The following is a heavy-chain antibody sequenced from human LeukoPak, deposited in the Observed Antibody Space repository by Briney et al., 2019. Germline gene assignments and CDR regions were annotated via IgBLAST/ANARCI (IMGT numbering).Heavy chain of an antibody. CDR2: IYPGDSDT. CDR1: GYSFTSYW. D-gene: IGHD5-12*01. J-gene: IGHJ4*02. CDR3: ARRHTHSGYEFDY. V-gene: IGHV5-51*01. Sequence: GESLEISCKGSGYSFTSYWIGWVRQMPGKGLEWMGIIYPGDSDTRYSPSFQGQVTISADKSISTAYLQWSSLKASDTAMYYCARRHTHSGYEFDYWGQGTLVTVSS.